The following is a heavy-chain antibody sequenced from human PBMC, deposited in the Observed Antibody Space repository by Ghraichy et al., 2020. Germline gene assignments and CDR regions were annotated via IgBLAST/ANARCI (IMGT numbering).Heavy chain of an antibody. Sequence: GGSLRLSCAASGFTFSSYWMSWVRQAPGKGLEWVANIKQDGSEKYYVDSVKGRFTISRDNAKNSLYLQMNSLRAEDTAVYYCARTISGWTPFGAFDIWGQGTMVTVSS. D-gene: IGHD6-19*01. CDR2: IKQDGSEK. CDR1: GFTFSSYW. J-gene: IGHJ3*02. CDR3: ARTISGWTPFGAFDI. V-gene: IGHV3-7*03.